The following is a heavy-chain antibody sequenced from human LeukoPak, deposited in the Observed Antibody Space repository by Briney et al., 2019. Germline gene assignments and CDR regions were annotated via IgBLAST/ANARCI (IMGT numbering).Heavy chain of an antibody. D-gene: IGHD3-3*01. CDR3: AKDSNDFWSGSFDY. CDR2: ISWKSGTI. J-gene: IGHJ4*02. CDR1: GFTFDEYA. Sequence: QPGGSPRLSCAASGFTFDEYAMHWVRQAPGKGLEWVSGISWKSGTIGYADSVKGRFTISRDNAKNSLYLQMNSLRAEDTALYYCAKDSNDFWSGSFDYWGQGTLVTVSS. V-gene: IGHV3-9*01.